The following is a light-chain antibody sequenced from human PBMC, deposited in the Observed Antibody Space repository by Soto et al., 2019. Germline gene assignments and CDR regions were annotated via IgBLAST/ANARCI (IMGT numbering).Light chain of an antibody. CDR3: YQFNTWPRT. J-gene: IGKJ1*01. CDR2: GAS. V-gene: IGKV3-15*01. CDR1: HDIGTH. Sequence: EVVITQSPATLSVSPGERATLSCRASHDIGTHLAWYQQKPGLAPRLLFSGASTRATDIPARFSGSGSGTEFTLTIRSLQSEDFAVYYCYQFNTWPRTFGQGTKVDI.